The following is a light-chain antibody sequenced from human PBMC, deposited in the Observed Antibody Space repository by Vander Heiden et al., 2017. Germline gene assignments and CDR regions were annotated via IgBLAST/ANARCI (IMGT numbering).Light chain of an antibody. V-gene: IGKV1-13*02. CDR1: HGVSSA. Sequence: AIQLTQSPSSLSASVGDRVTITSRASHGVSSALAWYQQKPGKGPNLLIYDASKVQSGVPSRCSGSGSGTDFTLIISSLQPEDFGTYYCQQFSSFPQITFGQGTRLEIK. CDR2: DAS. J-gene: IGKJ5*01. CDR3: QQFSSFPQIT.